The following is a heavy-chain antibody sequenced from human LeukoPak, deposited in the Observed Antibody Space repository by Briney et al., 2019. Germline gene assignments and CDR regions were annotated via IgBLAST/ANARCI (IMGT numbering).Heavy chain of an antibody. CDR1: GFTFGAYW. Sequence: GGSLRLSCVASGFTFGAYWMHWVCRVPGKGRVWVSGLKTDGTFTNYAESVKGRFTISRDNAKNTLYLQMNSLRAEDTAMCYCAKDISSRFDFWSGYSSYHYYGLDVVGQGTTVIVSS. CDR3: AKDISSRFDFWSGYSSYHYYGLDV. D-gene: IGHD3-3*01. CDR2: LKTDGTFT. V-gene: IGHV3-74*01. J-gene: IGHJ6*02.